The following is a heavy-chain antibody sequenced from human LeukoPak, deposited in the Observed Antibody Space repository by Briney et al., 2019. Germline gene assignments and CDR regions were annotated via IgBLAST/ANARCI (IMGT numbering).Heavy chain of an antibody. D-gene: IGHD4-23*01. Sequence: GGSLRLSCAASGFTVSGHYMSWVRQAPGKGLEWVSVIYSGGSTYYADSVRGRFTISRDDSKNTLYLQMNSLRAEDTAVYYCVRRAGGYSHPYDYWGQGTLVTVSS. CDR3: VRRAGGYSHPYDY. V-gene: IGHV3-53*01. CDR1: GFTVSGHY. CDR2: IYSGGST. J-gene: IGHJ4*02.